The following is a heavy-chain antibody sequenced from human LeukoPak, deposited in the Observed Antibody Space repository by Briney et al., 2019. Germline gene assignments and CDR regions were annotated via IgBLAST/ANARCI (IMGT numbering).Heavy chain of an antibody. V-gene: IGHV3-23*01. CDR2: ISGSGGST. CDR1: GFTFSSYA. Sequence: GGSLRLSCAASGFTFSSYAVSWVRQAPGKGLEWVSSISGSGGSTYSADSVKGRFTISRDNSKNTLYLQMNSLRAEGTALYYCAKDRSCTNDICHGAFDYWGQGTLVTVSS. J-gene: IGHJ4*02. CDR3: AKDRSCTNDICHGAFDY. D-gene: IGHD2-8*01.